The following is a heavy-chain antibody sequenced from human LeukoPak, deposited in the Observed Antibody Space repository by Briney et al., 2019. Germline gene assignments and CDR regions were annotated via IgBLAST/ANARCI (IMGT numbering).Heavy chain of an antibody. CDR3: AKDIGYSDWALDY. Sequence: PGRSLRLSCAASGFTFSHYAMHWVRRPPGKGLEWVAFVSAEGDRRYYADSVKGRFTISRNNFKNTLYLQMNSLRAEDTAVYFCAKDIGYSDWALDYWGRGTLVTVSS. D-gene: IGHD6-13*01. V-gene: IGHV3-30*07. J-gene: IGHJ4*02. CDR2: VSAEGDRR. CDR1: GFTFSHYA.